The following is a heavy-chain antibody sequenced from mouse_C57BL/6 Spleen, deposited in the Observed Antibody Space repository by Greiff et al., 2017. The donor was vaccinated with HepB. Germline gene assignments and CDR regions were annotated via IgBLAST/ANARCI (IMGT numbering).Heavy chain of an antibody. J-gene: IGHJ1*03. CDR3: ARCPYYGSSYGYFDV. V-gene: IGHV1-64*01. D-gene: IGHD1-1*01. Sequence: VQLQQPGAELVKPGASVKLSCKASGYTFTSYWMHWVKQRPGQGLEWIGMIHPNSGSTNYNEKFKSKATLTVDKSSSTAYMQLSSLTSEDSAVYYCARCPYYGSSYGYFDVWGTGTTVTVSS. CDR2: IHPNSGST. CDR1: GYTFTSYW.